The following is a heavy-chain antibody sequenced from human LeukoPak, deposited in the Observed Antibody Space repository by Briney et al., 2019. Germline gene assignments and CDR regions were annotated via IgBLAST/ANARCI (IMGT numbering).Heavy chain of an antibody. CDR1: GFTFTNFW. D-gene: IGHD4-11*01. J-gene: IGHJ4*02. Sequence: GGSLRLSCAASGFTFTNFWMNWIRRAPGRGLEWVANIRPDGSEQFYVDSVKGRFTISRDNAKNSVYLQMNSLRADDTAVYYCAGRDSARNPWAYWGQGTLATV. CDR3: AGRDSARNPWAY. V-gene: IGHV3-7*01. CDR2: IRPDGSEQ.